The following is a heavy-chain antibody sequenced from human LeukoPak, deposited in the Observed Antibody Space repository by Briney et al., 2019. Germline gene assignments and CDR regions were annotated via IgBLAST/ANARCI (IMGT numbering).Heavy chain of an antibody. CDR3: ARGGYYSAWAEDY. CDR2: INEDGSEK. D-gene: IGHD3-22*01. Sequence: GGSLRLSCAASGFTFSNYWMGWVRQAPGRGLEWVANINEDGSEKYYVDSVKGRFTISRDNGKNSLYLQINSLRAEDTAVFYCARGGYYSAWAEDYWGQGTLVTVPS. J-gene: IGHJ4*02. CDR1: GFTFSNYW. V-gene: IGHV3-7*01.